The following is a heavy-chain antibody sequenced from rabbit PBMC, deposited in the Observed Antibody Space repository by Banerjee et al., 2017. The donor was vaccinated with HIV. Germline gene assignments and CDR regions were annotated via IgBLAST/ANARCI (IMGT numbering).Heavy chain of an antibody. CDR1: GFDLSSGYY. CDR2: IYTGSGGST. Sequence: QEQLVESGGGLVQPEGSLTLTCKASGFDLSSGYYMCWVRQAPGKGLEWIGCIYTGSGGSTYYANWAKGRFTISKISSTTVTLQMTSLRAADTATYFCARGAGHADYGDASLWGPGTLVTVS. D-gene: IGHD2-1*01. CDR3: ARGAGHADYGDASL. V-gene: IGHV1S45*01. J-gene: IGHJ4*01.